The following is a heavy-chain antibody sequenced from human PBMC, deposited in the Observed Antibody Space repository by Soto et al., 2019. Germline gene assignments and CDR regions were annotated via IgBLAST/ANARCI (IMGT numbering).Heavy chain of an antibody. V-gene: IGHV1-18*01. Sequence: QVQLVQSGAEVKKPGASVKVSCKASGYTFSSYFISWVRQAPGQGLEWMGWISAYNGNTNYAQNLQGRVTMTTDTATSTAYMQMRSLSSDDTAVYYCARDLPPVDYWGQGTLVTVSS. CDR3: ARDLPPVDY. CDR1: GYTFSSYF. CDR2: ISAYNGNT. J-gene: IGHJ4*02.